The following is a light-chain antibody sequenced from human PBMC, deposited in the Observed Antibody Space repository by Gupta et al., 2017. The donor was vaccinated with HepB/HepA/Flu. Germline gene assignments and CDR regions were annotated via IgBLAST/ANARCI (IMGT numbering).Light chain of an antibody. CDR2: GAS. V-gene: IGKV3-15*01. CDR3: QQYNNGPCS. CDR1: QSVSSN. Sequence: IVMTQSPATLSVSPGERATLSCRASQSVSSNLAWYQQKPGQAPRLLIYGASTRATGIPARFSGSGSGTEFTLTISSLQSEDFAVYYCQQYNNGPCSCGQGTKLEIK. J-gene: IGKJ2*04.